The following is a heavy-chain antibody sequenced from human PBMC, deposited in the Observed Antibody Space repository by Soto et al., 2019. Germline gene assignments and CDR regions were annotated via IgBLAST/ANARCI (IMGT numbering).Heavy chain of an antibody. V-gene: IGHV4-34*01. CDR2: INHSGST. CDR1: GGSFSGYY. Sequence: SETLSLTCAVYGGSFSGYYWTGILQPPGKGLEWCGEINHSGSTNYNPSLKSRVTISVDTSKNQFSLKLSSVTAADTAVYYCARVEYNWNYVSYYYYGMDVWGKGTTGTVPQ. J-gene: IGHJ6*04. CDR3: ARVEYNWNYVSYYYYGMDV. D-gene: IGHD1-7*01.